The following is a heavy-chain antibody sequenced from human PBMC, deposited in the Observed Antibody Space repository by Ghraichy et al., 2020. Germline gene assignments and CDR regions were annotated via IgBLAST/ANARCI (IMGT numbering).Heavy chain of an antibody. CDR1: GFTFSNYA. CDR2: ISGSGGST. J-gene: IGHJ4*02. CDR3: AKALSRRRGIVVVITGFDY. D-gene: IGHD3-22*01. V-gene: IGHV3-23*01. Sequence: GESLNISCAASGFTFSNYAMSWVRQAPGKGLEWVSVISGSGGSTYYADSVKGRFTISRDNSKNTLYLQMHSLRAEDTAIYYCAKALSRRRGIVVVITGFDYWGQGTLVTVSS.